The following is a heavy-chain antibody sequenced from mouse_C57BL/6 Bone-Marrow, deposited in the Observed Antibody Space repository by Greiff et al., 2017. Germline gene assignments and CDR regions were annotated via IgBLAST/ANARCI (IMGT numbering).Heavy chain of an antibody. CDR2: ISNGGGST. CDR1: GFTFSDYY. CDR3: ARPQLGRGYFDY. J-gene: IGHJ2*01. V-gene: IGHV5-12*01. D-gene: IGHD4-1*02. Sequence: EVMLVESGGGLVQPGGSLKLSCAASGFTFSDYYMYWVRQTPEKRLEWVAYISNGGGSTYYPDTVKGRFTISRDNAKNTLYLQMSRLKSEDTAMYYCARPQLGRGYFDYWGPGTTLTVSS.